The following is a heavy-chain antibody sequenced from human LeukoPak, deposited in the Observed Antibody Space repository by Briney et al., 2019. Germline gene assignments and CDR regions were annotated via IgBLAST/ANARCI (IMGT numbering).Heavy chain of an antibody. CDR3: ARVYYYDSSGYYFLDY. Sequence: SETLSLTCTVSGGSISSYYWSWIRQPPGKGLEWIGYIYYSGSTNYNPSLKSRVTISVDTSKNQFSLKLSSVTAADTAVYHCARVYYYDSSGYYFLDYWGQGTLVTVSS. V-gene: IGHV4-59*12. J-gene: IGHJ4*02. D-gene: IGHD3-22*01. CDR1: GGSISSYY. CDR2: IYYSGST.